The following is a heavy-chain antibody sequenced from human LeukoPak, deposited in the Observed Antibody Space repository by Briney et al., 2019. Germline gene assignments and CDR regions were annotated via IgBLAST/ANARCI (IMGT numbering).Heavy chain of an antibody. CDR2: IYYSGST. J-gene: IGHJ4*02. D-gene: IGHD5-18*01. Sequence: PSETLSLTCTVSGGSISSYYWSWIRQTPGKGVEWFGYIYYSGSTNYNPSLKSRVTISVDTSKNKFSLKLSSVTAADTAVYYCARGGYSYGYDDDFDYWGQGTLVTVSS. CDR3: ARGGYSYGYDDDFDY. CDR1: GGSISSYY. V-gene: IGHV4-59*01.